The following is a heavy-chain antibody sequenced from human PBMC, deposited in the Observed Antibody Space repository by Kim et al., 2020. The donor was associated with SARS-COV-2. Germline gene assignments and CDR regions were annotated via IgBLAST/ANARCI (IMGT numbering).Heavy chain of an antibody. CDR1: GGTFSSYA. Sequence: SVKVSCKASGGTFSSYAISWVRQAPGQGLEWMGGIIPIFGTANYAQKFQGRVTITADESTSTAYMELSSLRSEDTAVYYCARDYYGSGSYSGVNWFDPWGQGTLVTVSS. CDR2: IIPIFGTA. V-gene: IGHV1-69*13. D-gene: IGHD3-10*01. CDR3: ARDYYGSGSYSGVNWFDP. J-gene: IGHJ5*02.